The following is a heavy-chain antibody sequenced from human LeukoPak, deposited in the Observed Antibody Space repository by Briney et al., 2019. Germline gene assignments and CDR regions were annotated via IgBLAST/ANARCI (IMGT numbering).Heavy chain of an antibody. D-gene: IGHD6-6*01. CDR3: ARVLRIAARSAFDI. V-gene: IGHV1-46*01. CDR2: INPSGGST. J-gene: IGHJ3*02. CDR1: GHTFTSYY. Sequence: ASVKVSCKASGHTFTSYYMHWVRQAPGQGLEWMGIINPSGGSTSYAQKFQGRVTMARDMSTSTVYMELSSLRSEDTAVYYCARVLRIAARSAFDIWGQGTMVTVSS.